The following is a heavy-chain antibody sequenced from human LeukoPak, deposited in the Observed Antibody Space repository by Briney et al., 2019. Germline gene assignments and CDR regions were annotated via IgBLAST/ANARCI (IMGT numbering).Heavy chain of an antibody. V-gene: IGHV3-7*01. J-gene: IGHJ4*02. CDR3: ARAVSYDSSGYYRGGYFDY. CDR2: IKQDGSEK. Sequence: GGSLRLSCAASGFTFSSYWMSWVRQAPGKGPEWVANIKQDGSEKYYVDSVKGRFTISRDNAKNSLYLQMNSLRAEDTAVYYCARAVSYDSSGYYRGGYFDYWGQGTLVTVSS. D-gene: IGHD3-22*01. CDR1: GFTFSSYW.